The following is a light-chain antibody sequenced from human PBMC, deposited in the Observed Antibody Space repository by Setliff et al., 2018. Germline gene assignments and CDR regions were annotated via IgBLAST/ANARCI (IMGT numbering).Light chain of an antibody. CDR3: CSYAGSSTFV. CDR2: DFI. V-gene: IGLV2-23*02. CDR1: SSDVGGINH. Sequence: QSALTQPPSASGSPGQSVTISCTRTSSDVGGINHVSWCQQHPGKAPKLILYDFITRPSGVSDRFSGSKSANTASLTISGLQAEDEADYYCCSYAGSSTFVFGGGTKGTVL. J-gene: IGLJ1*01.